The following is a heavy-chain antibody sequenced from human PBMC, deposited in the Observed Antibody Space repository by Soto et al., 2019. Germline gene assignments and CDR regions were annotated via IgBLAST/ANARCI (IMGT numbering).Heavy chain of an antibody. CDR2: ISAGSLFI. CDR1: GFTFSAYN. CDR3: GRSPAVGVRGAH. J-gene: IGHJ4*02. D-gene: IGHD3-16*01. V-gene: IGHV3-21*01. Sequence: GGSLRLSCAGSGFTFSAYNINWVRQAPGKGLEWVSSISAGSLFIYQPDSMKGRFTISRDDARNSVYLHMSGLTAEDTAVHSRGRSPAVGVRGAHWGQGTLVTVSS.